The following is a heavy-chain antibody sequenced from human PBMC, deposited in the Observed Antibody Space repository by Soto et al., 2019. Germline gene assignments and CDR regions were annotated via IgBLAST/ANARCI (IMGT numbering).Heavy chain of an antibody. V-gene: IGHV1-2*02. J-gene: IGHJ5*02. Sequence: QVQLVQSGAEVKKPGASVKVSCKASGYTFTGYYMHWLRQAPGQGLEWMGWINPNSGGTKYAQKFQGRVTMTNDTSISTAYMELSRLGSDDTAVYYCARGDFDSSANYYAGWFDPWGQGTLVTVSS. CDR3: ARGDFDSSANYYAGWFDP. D-gene: IGHD3-22*01. CDR2: INPNSGGT. CDR1: GYTFTGYY.